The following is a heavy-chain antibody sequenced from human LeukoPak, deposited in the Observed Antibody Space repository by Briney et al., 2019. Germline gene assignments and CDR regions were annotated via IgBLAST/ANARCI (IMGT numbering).Heavy chain of an antibody. CDR3: ARGVSSWHQQYYYYYYMDV. D-gene: IGHD6-13*01. CDR2: INPNSGGT. Sequence: EASVKVSCKASGYTFTGYYMHWVRQAPGQGLEWMGWINPNSGGTNYAQKFQGRVTMTRDTSISTAYMELSRLRSDDTAVYYCARGVSSWHQQYYYYYYMDVWGKGTTVTVSS. J-gene: IGHJ6*03. V-gene: IGHV1-2*02. CDR1: GYTFTGYY.